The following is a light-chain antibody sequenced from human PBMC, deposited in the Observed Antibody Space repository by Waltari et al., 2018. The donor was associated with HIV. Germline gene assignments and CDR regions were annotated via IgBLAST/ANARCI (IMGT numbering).Light chain of an antibody. CDR1: QDINKY. J-gene: IGKJ4*01. Sequence: DFQMTPSPSSLSASVGDRVTITCQASQDINKYLNWDQRRLGKAPKLLIYDTSNVQTGVPSRVSGAGSGTDYSFNISSLQPEDFATYYCQQYEKLPLTFGEGTRVEIK. CDR3: QQYEKLPLT. V-gene: IGKV1-33*01. CDR2: DTS.